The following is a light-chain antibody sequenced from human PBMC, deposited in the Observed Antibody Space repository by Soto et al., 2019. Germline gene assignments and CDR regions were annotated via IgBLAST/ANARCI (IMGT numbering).Light chain of an antibody. Sequence: QSVLTQSPSVSAAPGQKVTISCSGSSSNIGNNYVSWYQQLPGTAPKLLIYDNHKRPSGISARFSASKSDTSATLVITGLRTGDEADYYCGAWDNNLSAGVFGSGTKLTVL. V-gene: IGLV1-51*01. CDR2: DNH. CDR1: SSNIGNNY. J-gene: IGLJ1*01. CDR3: GAWDNNLSAGV.